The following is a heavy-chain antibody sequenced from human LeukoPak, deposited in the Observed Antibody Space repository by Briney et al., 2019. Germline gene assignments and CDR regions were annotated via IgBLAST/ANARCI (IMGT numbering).Heavy chain of an antibody. D-gene: IGHD6-19*01. V-gene: IGHV3-21*01. Sequence: GSLRLSCAASGFTFSSYSMNWVRQAPGKGLEWVSSISSSSSYIYYADSVKGRFTISRDNAKNSLYLQMNSLRAEDTAVYYCAKIAVAMGSSADYWGQGTLVTVSS. CDR3: AKIAVAMGSSADY. CDR2: ISSSSSYI. J-gene: IGHJ4*02. CDR1: GFTFSSYS.